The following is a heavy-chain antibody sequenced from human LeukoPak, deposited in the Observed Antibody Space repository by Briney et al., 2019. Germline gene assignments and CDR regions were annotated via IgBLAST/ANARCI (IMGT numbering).Heavy chain of an antibody. CDR1: GDSMGNYY. D-gene: IGHD3-22*01. J-gene: IGHJ6*03. Sequence: SETLSFTCTVSGDSMGNYYWNWLRQPAGKGLEWIGRIRSDGTTYANPSLESAVTMSVDTSNNHISLRLSSATAADTAVYYCARSTGFYTTYYMDVWGKGTTVTVSS. CDR2: IRSDGTT. V-gene: IGHV4-4*07. CDR3: ARSTGFYTTYYMDV.